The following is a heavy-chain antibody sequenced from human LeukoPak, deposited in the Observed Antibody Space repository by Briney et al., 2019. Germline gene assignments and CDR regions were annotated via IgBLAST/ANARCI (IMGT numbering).Heavy chain of an antibody. J-gene: IGHJ2*01. CDR1: GYTFTGYY. CDR3: ARDKWCFDL. V-gene: IGHV1-2*02. CDR2: INPNSGDT. Sequence: ASVKVSCKASGYTFTGYYMHWVRQAPGQGLEWIGWINPNSGDTNYAQKFQGRVTMTRDTSISTVYMELSSLRSDDTAVFYCARDKWCFDLWGHGTLVTVSS.